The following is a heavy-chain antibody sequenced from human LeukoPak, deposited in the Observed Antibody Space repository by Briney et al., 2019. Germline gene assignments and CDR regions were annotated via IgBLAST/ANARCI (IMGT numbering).Heavy chain of an antibody. V-gene: IGHV1-69*13. CDR3: ARADFWSGYSGWFDP. Sequence: ASVKVSCKASGGTFSSYAISWVRQAPGQGLEWMGGIIPIFGTANYAQKFQGRVTITADESTSTAYMEPSSLRSEDTAVYYCARADFWSGYSGWFDPWGQGTLVTVSS. CDR1: GGTFSSYA. CDR2: IIPIFGTA. J-gene: IGHJ5*02. D-gene: IGHD3-3*01.